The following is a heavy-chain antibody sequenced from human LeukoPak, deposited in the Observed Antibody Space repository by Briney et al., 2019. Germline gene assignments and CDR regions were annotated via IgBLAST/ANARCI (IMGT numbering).Heavy chain of an antibody. CDR3: ARHTTVVQPHYFDY. Sequence: SETLSLTCTVSGVSISSYYWSWIRQPPGKGLEWIGYIFYSGSTNYNPSLKSRVTMSLGTSKNQISLKLSSVNAADTAMYYCARHTTVVQPHYFDYWGQGTLVTVSS. CDR1: GVSISSYY. V-gene: IGHV4-59*08. CDR2: IFYSGST. J-gene: IGHJ4*02. D-gene: IGHD4-23*01.